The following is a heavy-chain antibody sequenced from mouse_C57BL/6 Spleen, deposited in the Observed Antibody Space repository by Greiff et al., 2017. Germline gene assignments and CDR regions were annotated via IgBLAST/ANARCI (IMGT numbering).Heavy chain of an antibody. J-gene: IGHJ2*01. V-gene: IGHV1-61*01. Sequence: QVQLQQPGAELVRPGSSVKLSCKASGYTFTSYWMDWVKQRPGQGLEWIGNIYPSDSETHYNQKFKDKATLTVDKSSSTAYMQLSSLTSEDSAVYYCARWGGYSLEWGQGTTLTVAS. CDR3: ARWGGYSLE. CDR1: GYTFTSYW. CDR2: IYPSDSET. D-gene: IGHD2-2*01.